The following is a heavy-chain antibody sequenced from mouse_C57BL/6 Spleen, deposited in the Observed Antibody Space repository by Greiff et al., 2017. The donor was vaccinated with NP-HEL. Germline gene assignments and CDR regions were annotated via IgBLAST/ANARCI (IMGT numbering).Heavy chain of an antibody. J-gene: IGHJ4*01. CDR1: GYTFTSYW. CDR2: IHPNSGST. CDR3: ARCLLLRSYYAMDY. Sequence: QVQLKQPGAELVKPGASVKLSCKASGYTFTSYWMHWVKQRPGQGLEWIGMIHPNSGSTNYNEKFKSKATLTVDKSSSTAYMQLSSLTSEDSAVYYCARCLLLRSYYAMDYWGQGTSVTVSS. V-gene: IGHV1-64*01. D-gene: IGHD1-1*01.